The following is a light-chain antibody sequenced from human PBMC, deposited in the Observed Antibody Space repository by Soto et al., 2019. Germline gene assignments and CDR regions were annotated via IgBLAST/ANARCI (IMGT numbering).Light chain of an antibody. Sequence: EILMTQSPATLSVSPGERATLSCRASQSVRSNLAWYQQKPGQAPRLLIFGATTRATGMPARFSGSGSGTEFTLTISSLQSEDFAVYYCQQYHYWWTFGQGTKVEIK. CDR2: GAT. J-gene: IGKJ1*01. V-gene: IGKV3-15*01. CDR1: QSVRSN. CDR3: QQYHYWWT.